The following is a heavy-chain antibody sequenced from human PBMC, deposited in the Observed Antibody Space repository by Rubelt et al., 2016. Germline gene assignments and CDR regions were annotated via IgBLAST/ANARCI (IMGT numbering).Heavy chain of an antibody. CDR2: IHPNNGDT. CDR3: TQNTPHTPS. J-gene: IGHJ4*02. CDR1: GYIFTNYA. D-gene: IGHD2-15*01. V-gene: IGHV1-2*06. Sequence: QIQLVQSGPEVKKPGASVKVSCKASGYIFTNYAFNWVRQAPGQGLEWVGRIHPNNGDTNYAQEFQDRVTMAMTRDTSTSTANLDLNRLRSDDTAGYYCTQNTPHTPSWGQGTLVTVSS.